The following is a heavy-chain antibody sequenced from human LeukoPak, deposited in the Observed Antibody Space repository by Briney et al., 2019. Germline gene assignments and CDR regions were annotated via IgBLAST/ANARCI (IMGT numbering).Heavy chain of an antibody. J-gene: IGHJ5*02. D-gene: IGHD3-3*01. CDR1: GYTFIGYY. CDR3: ARVTYYDFWSGYSSDNWFDP. V-gene: IGHV1-2*02. CDR2: INPNSGGT. Sequence: ASVKVSCKASGYTFIGYYMHWVRQAPGQGLEWMGWINPNSGGTNYAQKFQGRVTMTRDTSISTAYMELSRLRSDDTAVYYCARVTYYDFWSGYSSDNWFDPWGQGTLVTVSS.